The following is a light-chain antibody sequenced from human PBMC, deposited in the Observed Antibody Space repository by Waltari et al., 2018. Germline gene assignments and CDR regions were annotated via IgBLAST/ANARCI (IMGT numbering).Light chain of an antibody. V-gene: IGLV2-23*01. CDR2: GAK. Sequence: QSALTQPASVSGPPGQSIIISCTSDVGNYHLVSWYQQRPGTAPKLKIYGAKKRPSGVPGRWSVSKSGSTAALTISGLQAEDEADYYCCTFTRSGTGVFGGGTKLTVL. J-gene: IGLJ2*01. CDR3: CTFTRSGTGV. CDR1: SDVGNYHL.